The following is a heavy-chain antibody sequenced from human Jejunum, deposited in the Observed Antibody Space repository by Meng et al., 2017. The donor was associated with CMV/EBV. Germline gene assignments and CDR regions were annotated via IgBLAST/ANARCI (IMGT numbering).Heavy chain of an antibody. CDR1: GCIFSYYA. CDR3: ARELASWCYFDS. Sequence: QVQLVESGGGVVQPGRSLRLSCEAPGCIFSYYAMHWVRQAPGKGLEWVAVISNDGSKTYFADSVKDRFTISRDNSKETLFLQMNSLRPEDTAVYYCARELASWCYFDSWGQGTLVTVSS. D-gene: IGHD2-8*01. J-gene: IGHJ4*02. CDR2: ISNDGSKT. V-gene: IGHV3-30-3*01.